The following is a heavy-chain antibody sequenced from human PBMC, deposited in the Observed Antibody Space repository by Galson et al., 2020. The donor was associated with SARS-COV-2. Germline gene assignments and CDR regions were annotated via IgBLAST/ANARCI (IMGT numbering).Heavy chain of an antibody. Sequence: GGSLRLPCEASGFTFTNAWMSWVRQAPGKGLEWVGRIKSKTDGGTTDYAAPVKGRSTISRDDSTNTLYLQMNSLKTEDTAVYYCTTESESRDIVVVPAARFYYYYGMDVWGQGTTVTVSS. CDR2: IKSKTDGGTT. J-gene: IGHJ6*02. CDR1: GFTFTNAW. V-gene: IGHV3-15*01. D-gene: IGHD2-2*01. CDR3: TTESESRDIVVVPAARFYYYYGMDV.